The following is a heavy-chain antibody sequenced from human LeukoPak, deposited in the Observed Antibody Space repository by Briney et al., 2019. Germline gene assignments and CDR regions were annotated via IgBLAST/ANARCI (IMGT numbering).Heavy chain of an antibody. CDR2: TSGNGRDT. V-gene: IGHV3-23*01. CDR3: TKDQEVATIGGYFDS. D-gene: IGHD5-24*01. J-gene: IGHJ4*03. Sequence: PGGSLRLSCEGSGFIFRSFAMDWVRQVPGKGLEWVSSTSGNGRDTYYADSVKGRFTISRDSPKNTLYLQMNSLLTDDTAVYYCTKDQEVATIGGYFDSWGQGALVTVSS. CDR1: GFIFRSFA.